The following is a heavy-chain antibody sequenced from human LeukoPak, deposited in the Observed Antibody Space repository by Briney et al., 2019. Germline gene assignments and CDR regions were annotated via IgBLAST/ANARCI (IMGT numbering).Heavy chain of an antibody. CDR1: GFIFSRYS. CDR2: ISSNGGST. V-gene: IGHV3-64*01. CDR3: AREEPVGSTDY. J-gene: IGHJ4*02. Sequence: PGGSLRLSCAASGFIFSRYSMHWARQAPGKGLEYVSVISSNGGSTYYANSVKGRFTISRDNSKNTLYLQMDSLRDDDMAVYYCAREEPVGSTDYWGQGTLVTVSS. D-gene: IGHD1-14*01.